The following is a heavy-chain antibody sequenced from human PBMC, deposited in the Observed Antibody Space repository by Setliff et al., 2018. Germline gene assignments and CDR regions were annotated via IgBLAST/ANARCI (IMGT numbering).Heavy chain of an antibody. Sequence: GGSLRLSCAASGFTFSTYSMSWVRQAPGKGLEWVSRITGSGGGTYYADSVKGRFTISRDNSKNTVYLQMNSLRAEDTAVYYCAKEDYSDSSGYYYETPWFDPWGQGTLVTVSS. CDR1: GFTFSTYS. CDR2: ITGSGGGT. V-gene: IGHV3-23*01. J-gene: IGHJ5*02. D-gene: IGHD3-22*01. CDR3: AKEDYSDSSGYYYETPWFDP.